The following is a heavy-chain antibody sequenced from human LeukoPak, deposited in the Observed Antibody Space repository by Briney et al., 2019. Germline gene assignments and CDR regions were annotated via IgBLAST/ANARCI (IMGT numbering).Heavy chain of an antibody. D-gene: IGHD3-16*01. CDR2: IFSSRTT. V-gene: IGHV4-39*01. Sequence: PSETLSLTCTVSGGSISSSSYHWAWLRQPPGKGLNWIVSIFSSRTTYYNPSLKSRVTISVDSSKNQFSLRLTSVTAADTAVYYCARHVRFGRCTFDYWGQGSLVSVSS. CDR1: GGSISSSSYH. CDR3: ARHVRFGRCTFDY. J-gene: IGHJ4*02.